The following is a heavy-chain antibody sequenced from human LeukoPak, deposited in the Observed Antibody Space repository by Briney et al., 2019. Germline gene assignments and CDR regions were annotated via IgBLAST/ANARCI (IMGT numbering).Heavy chain of an antibody. V-gene: IGHV1-69*04. CDR3: ARDPEIYGDYVYFDY. D-gene: IGHD4-17*01. CDR1: GYTFTSYG. J-gene: IGHJ4*02. Sequence: SVKVSCKASGYTFTSYGISWVRQAPGQGLEWMGRIIPIFGIANYAQKFQGRVTITADKSTSTAYMELSSLRSEDTAVYYCARDPEIYGDYVYFDYWGQGTLVTVSS. CDR2: IIPIFGIA.